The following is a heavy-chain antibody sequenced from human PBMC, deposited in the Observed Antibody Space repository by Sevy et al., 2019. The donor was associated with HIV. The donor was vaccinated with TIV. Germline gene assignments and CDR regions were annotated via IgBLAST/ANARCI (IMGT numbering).Heavy chain of an antibody. V-gene: IGHV3-53*01. Sequence: GGSLRLSCAASGFTVSSNYMSWVRQAPGKGLEWMSVIYSDGNTYYADSVKGRFTISRYNSNNTMYLEMNSLRAEDTAVYYCARGLILEGSWYGMDVWGQGTTVTVSS. CDR1: GFTVSSNY. D-gene: IGHD3-3*01. CDR3: ARGLILEGSWYGMDV. CDR2: IYSDGNT. J-gene: IGHJ6*02.